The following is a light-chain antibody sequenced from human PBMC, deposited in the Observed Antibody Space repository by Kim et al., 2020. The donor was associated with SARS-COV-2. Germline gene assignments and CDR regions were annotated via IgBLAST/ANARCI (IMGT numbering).Light chain of an antibody. V-gene: IGKV3-11*01. J-gene: IGKJ5*01. CDR2: DAS. CDR1: QSVSNH. CDR3: HDRSKWPLI. Sequence: EIVLTQSPATLSLSPGERATLSCRASQSVSNHLAWYQQKPGQPPRLLIYDASHRATGIPARFSGRGTGTDFTLTISSLEPEDFAVYFFHDRSKWPLIFGQGTRLEI.